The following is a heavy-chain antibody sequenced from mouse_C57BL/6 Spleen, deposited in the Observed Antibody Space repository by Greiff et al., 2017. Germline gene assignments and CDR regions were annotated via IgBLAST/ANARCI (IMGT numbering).Heavy chain of an antibody. D-gene: IGHD1-2*01. CDR1: GYTFTSYW. CDR3: ARSDPSFITTVDY. V-gene: IGHV1-53*01. Sequence: VQLQQPGTELVKPGASVKLSCKASGYTFTSYWMHWVKQRPGQGLEWIGNINPSNGGTNYNEKFKSKATLTVDKSSSTAYMQLSSLTSEDSAVYYCARSDPSFITTVDYWGQGTTLTVSS. J-gene: IGHJ2*01. CDR2: INPSNGGT.